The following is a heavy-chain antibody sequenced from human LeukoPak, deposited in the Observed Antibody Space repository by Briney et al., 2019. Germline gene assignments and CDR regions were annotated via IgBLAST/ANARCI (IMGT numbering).Heavy chain of an antibody. CDR1: GYSFTSYW. CDR3: ARQYYDILTGYYKYNWFDP. D-gene: IGHD3-9*01. V-gene: IGHV5-10-1*01. J-gene: IGHJ5*02. CDR2: IDPSDSYT. Sequence: GESLRISCKGSGYSFTSYWISWVRQMPGKGLEWMGRIDPSDSYTNYSPSFQGHVTISADKSISTAYLQWSSLKASDTAMYYCARQYYDILTGYYKYNWFDPWGQGTLVIVSS.